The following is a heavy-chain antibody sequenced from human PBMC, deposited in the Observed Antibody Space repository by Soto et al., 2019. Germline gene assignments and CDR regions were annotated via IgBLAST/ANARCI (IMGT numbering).Heavy chain of an antibody. V-gene: IGHV3-30-3*02. CDR2: ISYDGSNK. J-gene: IGHJ4*02. Sequence: GGSLRLSCAASGFTFSSYAMHWVRQAPGKGLEWVAVISYDGSNKYYADSVKGRFTISRDNSKNTLYLQMNSLRAEDTAVYYCAKWSYDYIWGSYRFFDYWGQGTLVTVS. CDR3: AKWSYDYIWGSYRFFDY. D-gene: IGHD3-16*02. CDR1: GFTFSSYA.